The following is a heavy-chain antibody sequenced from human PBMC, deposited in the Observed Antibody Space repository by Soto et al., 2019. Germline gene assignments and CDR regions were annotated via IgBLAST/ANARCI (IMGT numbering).Heavy chain of an antibody. CDR3: AASSGWYIDY. J-gene: IGHJ4*02. CDR2: IKSKADGGTT. CDR1: GFTFSHAW. V-gene: IGHV3-15*07. Sequence: EVQLVESGGGLIKPGGSLRLSCAASGFTFSHAWMNWVRQAPGKGLEWVGRIKSKADGGTTDYAAPVKGRITISRDDSKNTLSLEMNSLKTEETAVYYCAASSGWYIDYWGLGTLVTVSS. D-gene: IGHD6-19*01.